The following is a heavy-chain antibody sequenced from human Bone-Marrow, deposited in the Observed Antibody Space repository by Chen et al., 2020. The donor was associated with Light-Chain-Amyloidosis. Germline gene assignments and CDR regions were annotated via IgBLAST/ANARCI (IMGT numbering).Heavy chain of an antibody. D-gene: IGHD5-12*01. CDR1: GYTFPNYW. Sequence: EVQLYQSGPECNKPGESQKISCKGSGYTFPNYWIGWVRQMPGKGLEWMGVIYPDDADARYRQSLEGQVTIAADKTITTADLQWRNLKASDSAMYYCARRRDGYNFDYWGQGTLVTVSS. CDR3: ARRRDGYNFDY. CDR2: IYPDDADA. J-gene: IGHJ4*02. V-gene: IGHV5-51*01.